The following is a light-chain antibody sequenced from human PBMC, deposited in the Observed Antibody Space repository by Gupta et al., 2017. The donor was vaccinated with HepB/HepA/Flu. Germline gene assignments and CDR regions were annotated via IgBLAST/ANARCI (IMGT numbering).Light chain of an antibody. J-gene: IGKJ3*01. CDR1: QDINNS. CDR3: QQYDNLPPICT. CDR2: DAS. V-gene: IGKV1-33*01. Sequence: DIQMTQSPSSLSASVGDRVTITCQASQDINNSLNWYQQKPGKAPKLLIYDASNLETGVPSRFSGSGSGTDFTFTISSLQPEDIATYYCQQYDNLPPICTFGPGTKVDIK.